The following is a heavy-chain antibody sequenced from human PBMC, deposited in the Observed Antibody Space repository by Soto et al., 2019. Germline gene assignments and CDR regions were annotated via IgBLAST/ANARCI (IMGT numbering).Heavy chain of an antibody. Sequence: GGSLRLSCTASGFTFSRYSMNWVRQAPGKGLEWVASISSASNDITYADSVKGRFIISRDNAKNSLFLQMNDLRPEDTALYYCARVAYWGQGSLVTVSS. CDR3: ARVAY. CDR2: ISSASNDI. J-gene: IGHJ4*02. V-gene: IGHV3-21*06. CDR1: GFTFSRYS.